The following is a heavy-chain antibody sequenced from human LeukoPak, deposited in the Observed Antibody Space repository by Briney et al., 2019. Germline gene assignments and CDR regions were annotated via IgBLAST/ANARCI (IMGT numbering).Heavy chain of an antibody. CDR2: IHYTGST. V-gene: IGHV4-59*01. J-gene: IGHJ3*02. CDR1: GGSISSYY. D-gene: IGHD3-22*01. Sequence: SETLSLTCTVSGGSISSYYWSWIRQPPGKGLEWIGYIHYTGSTNYSPSLKSRVTISVDTSKNQFSLKLSSVTAADTAVYYCAGGGLDSNGYWVAFGIWGQGTMVTVSS. CDR3: AGGGLDSNGYWVAFGI.